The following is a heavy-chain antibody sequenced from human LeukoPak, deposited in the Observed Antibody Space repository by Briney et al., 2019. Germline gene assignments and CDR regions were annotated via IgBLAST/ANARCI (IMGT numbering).Heavy chain of an antibody. Sequence: GGSLRLSCTASGFTFGDYAMHWVRQAPGKGLEWVAVISYDGSNKNYGDSVKGRFTISRDNSKKTLYLQMNSLRAEDTAVYYCARGLFRFCSSGSCLSPFDYWGQGTLVTVSS. V-gene: IGHV3-30*04. J-gene: IGHJ4*02. CDR1: GFTFGDYA. CDR2: ISYDGSNK. CDR3: ARGLFRFCSSGSCLSPFDY. D-gene: IGHD2-15*01.